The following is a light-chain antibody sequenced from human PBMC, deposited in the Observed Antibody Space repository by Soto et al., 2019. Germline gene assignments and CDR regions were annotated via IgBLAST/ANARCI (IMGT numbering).Light chain of an antibody. Sequence: EIVLTQSPGTLSLSPGERATLSCRASQSVSSSYLAWYQQKPGQAPRLIIYVASSRATGIPDRFSGSGSGTDFTLTVSRLEPEAVAVYFCQQYGSSPYTFGQGTKLEL. CDR3: QQYGSSPYT. CDR1: QSVSSSY. J-gene: IGKJ2*01. CDR2: VAS. V-gene: IGKV3-20*01.